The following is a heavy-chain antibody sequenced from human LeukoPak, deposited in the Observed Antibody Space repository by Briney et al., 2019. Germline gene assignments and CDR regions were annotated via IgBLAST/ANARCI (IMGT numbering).Heavy chain of an antibody. V-gene: IGHV1-2*06. Sequence: ASVKVSCKASGYTFTDYYMHWVRQAPGQGLEWMGRINPSSGDANYPQNFRGRVTMTRDTSRNIAYMELSSLRPDDTAVYYCVRAIIGYCTSTTCPTNAFDFWGRGTMVTVSS. J-gene: IGHJ3*01. CDR3: VRAIIGYCTSTTCPTNAFDF. D-gene: IGHD2-2*01. CDR1: GYTFTDYY. CDR2: INPSSGDA.